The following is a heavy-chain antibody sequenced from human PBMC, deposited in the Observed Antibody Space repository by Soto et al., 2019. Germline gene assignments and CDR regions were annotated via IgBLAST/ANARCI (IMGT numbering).Heavy chain of an antibody. CDR3: GRDYRSGSYRFHY. CDR1: GYSFPTYG. V-gene: IGHV1-18*01. CDR2: ISAYNANT. J-gene: IGHJ4*02. D-gene: IGHD3-10*01. Sequence: QVQLEQSGAEVKKPGASVKVSCKASGYSFPTYGFTWVRQAPGQGLEWMGWISAYNANTNYAQKFQGRATMTTDTPASTAYIELRSLRSDDTAVYYCGRDYRSGSYRFHYWGQGTLVTVSS.